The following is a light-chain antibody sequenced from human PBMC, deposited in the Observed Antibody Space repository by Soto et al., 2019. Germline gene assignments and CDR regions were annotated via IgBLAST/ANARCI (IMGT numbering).Light chain of an antibody. CDR1: SSDIGGYKY. CDR3: CSYTSSTSLI. CDR2: DVN. J-gene: IGLJ2*01. Sequence: QTVVTQPASVSGSPGQSITISCTGTSSDIGGYKYVSWYQQHPGKVPKLLIYDVNNRPSGVSDRFSGSKSGNTASLTISGLQAEDEAEYYCCSYTSSTSLIFGGVTKLTVL. V-gene: IGLV2-14*03.